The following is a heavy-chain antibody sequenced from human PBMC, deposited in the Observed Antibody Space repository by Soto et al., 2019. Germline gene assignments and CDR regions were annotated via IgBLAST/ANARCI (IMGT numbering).Heavy chain of an antibody. CDR3: ARDLRRNSGSYFDY. Sequence: QVQLVESGGGLVKPGGSLRLSCAASGFRFSDYYMSWIRQAPGKGLEWISYIDSSSGYTNYADSVKGRFTISRDNAKNSPYLQVSSLRAEDTAIYYCARDLRRNSGSYFDYWGQGTPVTVSS. CDR2: IDSSSGYT. V-gene: IGHV3-11*05. J-gene: IGHJ4*02. CDR1: GFRFSDYY. D-gene: IGHD1-26*01.